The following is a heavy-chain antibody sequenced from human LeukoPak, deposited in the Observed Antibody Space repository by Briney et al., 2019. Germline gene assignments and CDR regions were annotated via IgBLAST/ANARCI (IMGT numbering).Heavy chain of an antibody. J-gene: IGHJ6*02. CDR1: GFTFSSYG. Sequence: GGSLRLSCAASGFTFSSYGMHWVRQAPGKGLECVAAIYSGDSTYYPDSVKGRFSISRDNSKNTLYFQMSSLRAEDTAIYYCVGRPYYYYGMDVWGQGTTVTVSS. CDR2: IYSGDST. V-gene: IGHV3-NL1*01. CDR3: VGRPYYYYGMDV.